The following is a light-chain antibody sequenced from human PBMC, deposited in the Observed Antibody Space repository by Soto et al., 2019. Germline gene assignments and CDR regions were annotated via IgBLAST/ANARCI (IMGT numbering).Light chain of an antibody. CDR3: CPYAGSTTFRVL. Sequence: QSALTQPASVSGSPGQSITISCTGTSSDVGNYNLVSWYQQHPGKAPKLMIYEGSKRPSGVSNRFSGSKSGNTASLTISGLQAEDEADYYCCPYAGSTTFRVLFGGGTKLTVL. J-gene: IGLJ2*01. CDR1: SSDVGNYNL. V-gene: IGLV2-23*03. CDR2: EGS.